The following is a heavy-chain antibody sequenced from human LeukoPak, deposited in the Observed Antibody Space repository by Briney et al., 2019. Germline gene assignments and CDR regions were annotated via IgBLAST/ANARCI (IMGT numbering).Heavy chain of an antibody. V-gene: IGHV1-2*02. CDR2: INPNSGGK. Sequence: ASVKVSCKASEYTFTAYYMHWVRQAPGQGLEWMGWINPNSGGKDYAQKFQCRVTMTRDTCISTAYMELIRLKSDNTAVYYCARGATYDSSGYYFGIDFWGQGTLVTVSS. J-gene: IGHJ4*02. CDR1: EYTFTAYY. CDR3: ARGATYDSSGYYFGIDF. D-gene: IGHD3-22*01.